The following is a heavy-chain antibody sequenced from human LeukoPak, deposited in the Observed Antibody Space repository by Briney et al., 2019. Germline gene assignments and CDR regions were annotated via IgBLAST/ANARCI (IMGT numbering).Heavy chain of an antibody. CDR3: ARSRSMGCSGGSCYFDY. D-gene: IGHD2-15*01. CDR1: GFTFDDYG. CDR2: INWNGGST. Sequence: GGSLRLSCAASGFTFDDYGMSWVRQAPGKGLEWVSGINWNGGSTVYADSVKGRFTISRDNAKNSLYLQMNSLRAEDTALYYCARSRSMGCSGGSCYFDYWGQGTLVTVSS. V-gene: IGHV3-20*04. J-gene: IGHJ4*02.